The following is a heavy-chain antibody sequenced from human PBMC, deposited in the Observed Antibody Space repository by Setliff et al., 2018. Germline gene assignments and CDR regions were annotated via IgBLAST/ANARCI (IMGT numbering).Heavy chain of an antibody. V-gene: IGHV3-48*01. Sequence: GGSLRLSCAASGFNFSTYSMHWVRQAPGKGLEWVSYRSSGGNIIKYADYVKGRFTISRDNSKNTLSLQMNSLSAEDTAVYYCARQPSKYDHFWGTYRLDAFDIWGQGTMVTVSS. CDR1: GFNFSTYS. CDR3: ARQPSKYDHFWGTYRLDAFDI. CDR2: RSSGGNII. D-gene: IGHD3-16*02. J-gene: IGHJ3*02.